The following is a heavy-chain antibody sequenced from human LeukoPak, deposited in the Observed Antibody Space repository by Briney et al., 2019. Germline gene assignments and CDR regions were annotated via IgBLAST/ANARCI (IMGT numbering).Heavy chain of an antibody. CDR1: GGTFSSYA. Sequence: ASVKVSCKASGGTFSSYAISWVRQAPGQGLEWVSAIGSSGRNIYYADSVKGRFTISRDNSKNTLHLQMNSLRADDTAVYYCARDPNGNYVGAFDFWGQGILVTVSS. V-gene: IGHV3-23*01. CDR2: IGSSGRNI. CDR3: ARDPNGNYVGAFDF. D-gene: IGHD3-16*01. J-gene: IGHJ3*01.